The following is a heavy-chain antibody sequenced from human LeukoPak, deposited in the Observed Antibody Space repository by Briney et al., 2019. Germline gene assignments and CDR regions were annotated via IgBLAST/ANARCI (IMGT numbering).Heavy chain of an antibody. CDR3: ARGGSGYDFDYYDSSGWFDP. Sequence: PSETLSLTCTVSGGSISSYYWSWIRQPPGKGLEWIGYIYYSGSTNYNPSLKSRVTISVDTSKNQFSLKLSSVTAADTAVYYCARGGSGYDFDYYDSSGWFDPWGQGTLVTVSS. CDR2: IYYSGST. CDR1: GGSISSYY. J-gene: IGHJ5*02. V-gene: IGHV4-59*01. D-gene: IGHD3-22*01.